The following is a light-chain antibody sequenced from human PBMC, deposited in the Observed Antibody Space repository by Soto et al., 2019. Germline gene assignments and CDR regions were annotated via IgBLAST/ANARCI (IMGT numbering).Light chain of an antibody. CDR2: RAS. CDR3: QQNNNWPYT. J-gene: IGKJ2*01. CDR1: HSVSGG. Sequence: EIVMTQSPATLSVSPGERATLSCRASHSVSGGLAWYQQKPGQAPRLLMYRASIRVTGIPARFSGSGSGTEFTLTISSLQPEDFAVYYCQQNNNWPYTFGQGTKLEIK. V-gene: IGKV3-15*01.